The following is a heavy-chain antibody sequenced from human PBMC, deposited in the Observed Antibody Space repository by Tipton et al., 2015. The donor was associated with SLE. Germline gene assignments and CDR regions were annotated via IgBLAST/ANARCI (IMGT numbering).Heavy chain of an antibody. D-gene: IGHD6-19*01. CDR2: IYSGGST. J-gene: IGHJ4*02. CDR3: ARETGRYSSGWFDY. Sequence: TLSLTCTVSGASINSNFWSWIRQSPGKGLEWIGYIYSGGSTKYNPYFESRVTMSIDTSKNQFSLKLSSVTAADTAVYYCARETGRYSSGWFDYWGQGTLVTVSS. V-gene: IGHV4-59*01. CDR1: GASINSNF.